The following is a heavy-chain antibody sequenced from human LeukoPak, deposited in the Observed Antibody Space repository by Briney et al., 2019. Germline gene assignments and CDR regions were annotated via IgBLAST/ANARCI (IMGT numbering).Heavy chain of an antibody. J-gene: IGHJ6*02. D-gene: IGHD2-2*01. Sequence: GASVKVSCKASGFTFTSSAVQWVRQARGQRLEWIGWIVVGSGNTNYAQKFQERVTITRDMSTSTACMELSSLRSEDTAVYYCAAVGARPALVVPAAHILMDVWGQGTTVTVSS. V-gene: IGHV1-58*01. CDR3: AAVGARPALVVPAAHILMDV. CDR2: IVVGSGNT. CDR1: GFTFTSSA.